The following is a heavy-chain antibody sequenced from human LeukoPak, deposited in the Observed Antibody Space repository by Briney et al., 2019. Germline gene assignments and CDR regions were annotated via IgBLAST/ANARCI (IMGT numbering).Heavy chain of an antibody. D-gene: IGHD3-3*01. V-gene: IGHV1-18*01. CDR1: GYTFTSYG. CDR3: ARDPYYDFWSGYSSWFDP. CDR2: ISAYNGNT. J-gene: IGHJ5*02. Sequence: ASVKVSCKASGYTFTSYGISWVRQAPGQGLEWMGWISAYNGNTNYAQKLQGRVTMTTDTSTSTAYMELRSLRSDDTAMYYCARDPYYDFWSGYSSWFDPWGQGTLVTVSS.